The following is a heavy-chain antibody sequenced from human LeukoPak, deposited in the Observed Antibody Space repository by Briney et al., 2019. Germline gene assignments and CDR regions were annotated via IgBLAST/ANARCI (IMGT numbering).Heavy chain of an antibody. Sequence: GGSLRLSCAASGFTFSSYAMHWVRQAPGKGLEWVAVISYDGSNKYYADSVKGRFTISRDNSKNTLYLQMNSLRAEDTAVYYCARFILDYWGRGTLVTVSS. CDR2: ISYDGSNK. CDR1: GFTFSSYA. CDR3: ARFILDY. V-gene: IGHV3-30-3*01. J-gene: IGHJ4*02.